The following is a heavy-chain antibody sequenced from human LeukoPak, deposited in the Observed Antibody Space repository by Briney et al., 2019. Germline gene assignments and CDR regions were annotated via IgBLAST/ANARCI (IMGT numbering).Heavy chain of an antibody. CDR3: ARLRWQLVGPYLDY. CDR1: GDSISTYY. CDR2: IYSSGNT. V-gene: IGHV4-59*01. J-gene: IGHJ4*02. Sequence: SETLSLTCSFSGDSISTYYWSWIRQSPGKGLEWIGHIYSSGNTDYNSSLKSRVTISVDTSKSQFSLRLSSVTATDTAVYYCARLRWQLVGPYLDYWGRGILVTVSS. D-gene: IGHD1-26*01.